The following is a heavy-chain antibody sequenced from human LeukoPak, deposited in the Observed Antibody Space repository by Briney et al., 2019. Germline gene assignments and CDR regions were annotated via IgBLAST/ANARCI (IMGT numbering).Heavy chain of an antibody. CDR3: AKDPYYYGSGSSYAFDI. V-gene: IGHV4-4*07. Sequence: PSETLSLTCTDSGGSISSYYWSWIRQPAGTGLEWIGRIYTSGNTNYHPSLTSRVTMPVDTSKNRFCLKLSSVTGADTAVYYCAKDPYYYGSGSSYAFDIWGQGTMVTVSS. CDR1: GGSISSYY. J-gene: IGHJ3*02. D-gene: IGHD3-10*01. CDR2: IYTSGNT.